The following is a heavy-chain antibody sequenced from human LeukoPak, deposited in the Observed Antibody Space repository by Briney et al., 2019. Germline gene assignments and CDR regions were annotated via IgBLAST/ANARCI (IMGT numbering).Heavy chain of an antibody. Sequence: GGSLRLSCAASGFTCSSYAMSWVRQAPGKGLEWVSAISGSGGSTYYADSVKGRFTISRDNSKNTLYVQMNSLRAEDTAVYYCAKASAGYYDSGGYPFQHWGQGTLVTVSS. CDR3: AKASAGYYDSGGYPFQH. CDR1: GFTCSSYA. J-gene: IGHJ1*01. CDR2: ISGSGGST. V-gene: IGHV3-23*01. D-gene: IGHD3-22*01.